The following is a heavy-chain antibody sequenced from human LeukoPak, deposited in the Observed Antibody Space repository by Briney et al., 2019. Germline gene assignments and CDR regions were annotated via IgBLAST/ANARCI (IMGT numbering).Heavy chain of an antibody. D-gene: IGHD3-10*01. CDR2: IWYDGSNK. V-gene: IGHV3-33*06. CDR1: GFTFSSYG. Sequence: GGSLRLSCAASGFTFSSYGMHWVRQAPGKGLEWVAVIWYDGSNKYYADSVKGRFTISRDNSKNTLYLQMNSLRAEDTAVYYCAKDNNYYGSGSYYNGFDSGGQGPLVTVSS. J-gene: IGHJ4*02. CDR3: AKDNNYYGSGSYYNGFDS.